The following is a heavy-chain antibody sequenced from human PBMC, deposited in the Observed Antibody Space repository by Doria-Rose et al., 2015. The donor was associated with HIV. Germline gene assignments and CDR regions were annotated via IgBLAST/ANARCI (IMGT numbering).Heavy chain of an antibody. CDR2: TYYTGTS. CDR1: GASVSSRGYY. CDR3: ARMGSYRELDY. D-gene: IGHD3-3*01. V-gene: IGHV4-31*03. Sequence: PRLVKPSETLSLTCRVPGASVSSRGYYWNWIRQVPGKGLESLGYTYYTGTSDYSPTLKSRLNMAVDTSKNQFSLKLSFVTVADTAVYYCARMGSYRELDYWGQGALVIVSA. J-gene: IGHJ4*02.